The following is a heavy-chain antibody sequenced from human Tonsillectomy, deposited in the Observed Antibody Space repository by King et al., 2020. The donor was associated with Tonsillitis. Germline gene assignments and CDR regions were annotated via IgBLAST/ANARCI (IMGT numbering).Heavy chain of an antibody. CDR3: AREDYGEHYFDY. CDR2: MSYDGSNE. Sequence: VQLVESVGGVVQSGRSLRLSCAASGFTFSNYAMHWVRQAPGKGLEWVAVMSYDGSNEYYADSVKGRFTISRDNSKNTLYLQMNSLRTEDTAVYYCAREDYGEHYFDYWGQGTLVTVSS. V-gene: IGHV3-30-3*01. J-gene: IGHJ4*02. D-gene: IGHD4-17*01. CDR1: GFTFSNYA.